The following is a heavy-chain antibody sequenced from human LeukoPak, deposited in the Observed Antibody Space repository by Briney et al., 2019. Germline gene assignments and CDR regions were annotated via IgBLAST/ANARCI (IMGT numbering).Heavy chain of an antibody. CDR1: GLIFSTYG. CDR2: IRPDGSDK. J-gene: IGHJ4*02. Sequence: PGGSLRLSCAASGLIFSTYGMLWLAQAPGKGREGVAFIRPDGSDKYYADSVTSRFTISRDSSKNTLFLQMNSLRAEDTGVYYCANWGDFGSGSYINYWGQGTLVTVSS. V-gene: IGHV3-30*02. CDR3: ANWGDFGSGSYINY. D-gene: IGHD3-10*01.